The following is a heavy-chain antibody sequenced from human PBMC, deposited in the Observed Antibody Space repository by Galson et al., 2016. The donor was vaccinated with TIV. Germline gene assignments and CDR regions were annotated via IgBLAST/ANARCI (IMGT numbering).Heavy chain of an antibody. CDR3: ARHGYDFWNGQDYFFYGMDV. CDR1: GYKFSTYW. J-gene: IGHJ6*02. D-gene: IGHD3-3*01. CDR2: IYPGDSDT. V-gene: IGHV5-51*01. Sequence: QSGAEVTKPGESLKIACKTSGYKFSTYWMSWVRQMPGKGPEWVGHIYPGDSDTRYSPSFQGHVTISADKSIDTAYLQWGSLKASDSAIYYCARHGYDFWNGQDYFFYGMDVWGQGTTAIVSS.